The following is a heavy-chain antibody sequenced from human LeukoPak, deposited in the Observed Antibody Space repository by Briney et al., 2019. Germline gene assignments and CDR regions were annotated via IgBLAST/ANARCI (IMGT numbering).Heavy chain of an antibody. J-gene: IGHJ4*02. D-gene: IGHD3-10*01. V-gene: IGHV1-69*13. CDR2: IIPIFGTA. CDR3: ARGSGSYYYYLYYFDY. CDR1: GGTFSSYA. Sequence: ASVKVSCKASGGTFSSYAISWVRQAPGQGLEWMGGIIPIFGTANYAQKFQGRVTITADESTSTAYMELSSLRPEDTAVYYCARGSGSYYYYLYYFDYWGQGTLVTVSS.